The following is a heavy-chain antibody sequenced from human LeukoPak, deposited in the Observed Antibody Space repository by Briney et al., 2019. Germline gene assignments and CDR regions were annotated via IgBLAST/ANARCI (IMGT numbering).Heavy chain of an antibody. CDR2: IYYSGST. D-gene: IGHD3-3*01. CDR3: ASVDFWSGLDY. J-gene: IGHJ4*02. CDR1: GGSISSYY. Sequence: SETLSLTCTVSGGSISSYYWSWIRQPPGKGLEWIGYIYYSGSTNYNPSLKSRVTISVDASKNQFSLKLSSVTAADTAVYYCASVDFWSGLDYWSQGTLVTVSS. V-gene: IGHV4-59*01.